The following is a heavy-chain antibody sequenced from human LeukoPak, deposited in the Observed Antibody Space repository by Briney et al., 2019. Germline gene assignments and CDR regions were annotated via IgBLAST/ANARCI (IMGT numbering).Heavy chain of an antibody. Sequence: QPGGSLRLSCVASGFTLSSHNINWVRQAPGKGLEWVSYISSSGSTIYYADSVKGRFTISRDNAKNSLFLQMNSLRAEDTAVYYCARGGYSYGPGEWGQGTLVTVSS. CDR1: GFTLSSHN. CDR2: ISSSGSTI. CDR3: ARGGYSYGPGE. J-gene: IGHJ4*02. D-gene: IGHD5-18*01. V-gene: IGHV3-48*01.